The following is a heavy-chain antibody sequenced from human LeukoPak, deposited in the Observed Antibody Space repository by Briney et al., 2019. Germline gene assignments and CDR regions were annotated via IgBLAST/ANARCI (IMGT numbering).Heavy chain of an antibody. V-gene: IGHV4-39*01. Sequence: PSETLSLTCTVSGGSISSSSYYWGWIRQPPGKGLEWIGSIYYSGSTYYNPPLKSRVTISVGTSKNQFSLKLSSVTAADTAVYYCARSPTMVRGVIGAFDIWGQGTMVTVSS. J-gene: IGHJ3*02. D-gene: IGHD3-10*01. CDR2: IYYSGST. CDR3: ARSPTMVRGVIGAFDI. CDR1: GGSISSSSYY.